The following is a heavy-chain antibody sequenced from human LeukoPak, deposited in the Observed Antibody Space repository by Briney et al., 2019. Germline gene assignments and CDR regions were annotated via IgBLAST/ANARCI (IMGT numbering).Heavy chain of an antibody. CDR2: IYHSGST. CDR3: ARRADCSSTSCYAPFDP. D-gene: IGHD2-2*01. CDR1: GYSISSGYY. V-gene: IGHV4-38-2*01. J-gene: IGHJ5*02. Sequence: SETLSLTCAVSGYSISSGYYWGWIRQPPGEGLEWIGSIYHSGSTYYNPSLKSRVTISVDTSKNQFSLKLSSVTAADTAVYYCARRADCSSTSCYAPFDPWGQGTLVTVSS.